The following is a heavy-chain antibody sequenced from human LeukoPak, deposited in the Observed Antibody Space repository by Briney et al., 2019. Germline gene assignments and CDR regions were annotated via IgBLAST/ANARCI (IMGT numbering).Heavy chain of an antibody. CDR2: IYHSGST. CDR1: GGSFTGYY. Sequence: SETLSLTCAVYGGSFTGYYWPLIRQSPGKGLEWIGEIYHSGSTYYNPSLKSRVTISVDTSKNQFSLKLSSVTAADTAVYYCARRSDYSSSCGISYWGQGTLVTVSS. CDR3: ARRSDYSSSCGISY. V-gene: IGHV4-34*01. D-gene: IGHD6-6*01. J-gene: IGHJ4*02.